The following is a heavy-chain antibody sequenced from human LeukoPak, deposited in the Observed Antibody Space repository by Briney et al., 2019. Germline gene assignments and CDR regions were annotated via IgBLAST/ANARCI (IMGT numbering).Heavy chain of an antibody. Sequence: SLRLSGAASGFTCSTYAMHWDRNAPGKGLEWLAVISGDESNRYYADSVKGRFTISRDNSKNTLYLQMNSQRAQDTAVYYCAKDRASTRYCSTGSCYYSFDPWGQGSQVTVSS. CDR1: GFTCSTYA. CDR2: ISGDESNR. J-gene: IGHJ5*02. D-gene: IGHD2-15*01. V-gene: IGHV3-30*01. CDR3: AKDRASTRYCSTGSCYYSFDP.